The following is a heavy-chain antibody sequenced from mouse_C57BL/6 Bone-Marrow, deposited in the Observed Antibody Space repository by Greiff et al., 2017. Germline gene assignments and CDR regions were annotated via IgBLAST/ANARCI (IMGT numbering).Heavy chain of an antibody. D-gene: IGHD1-1*01. Sequence: EVKLMESGGGLVQPGGSMKLSCVASGFTFSNYWMNWVRQSPEKGLEWVAQIRLKSDNYATHYAESVKGRFTISRDDSKSSVYLQMNNLRAEDTGIYYCTKYYYGSSSAPLYAMDYWGQGTSVTVSS. CDR1: GFTFSNYW. V-gene: IGHV6-3*01. CDR3: TKYYYGSSSAPLYAMDY. J-gene: IGHJ4*01. CDR2: IRLKSDNYAT.